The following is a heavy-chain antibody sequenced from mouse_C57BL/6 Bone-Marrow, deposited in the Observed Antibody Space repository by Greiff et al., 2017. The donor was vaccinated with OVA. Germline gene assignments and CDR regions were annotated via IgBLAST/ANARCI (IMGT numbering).Heavy chain of an antibody. CDR1: GFTFSSYG. V-gene: IGHV5-6*01. J-gene: IGHJ2*01. CDR2: ISSGGSYT. D-gene: IGHD2-3*01. CDR3: ARQGGWVDY. Sequence: EVKLVESGGDLVKPGGSLKLSCAASGFTFSSYGMSWVRQTPDKRLEWVATISSGGSYTYYPDSVKGRFTISRDNAKNTLYLQMSSLKSEDTAMYYCARQGGWVDYWGQGTTLTVSS.